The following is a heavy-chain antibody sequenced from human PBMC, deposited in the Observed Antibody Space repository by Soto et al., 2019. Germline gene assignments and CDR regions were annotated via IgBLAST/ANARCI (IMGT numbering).Heavy chain of an antibody. CDR1: GFTFSSYG. CDR2: ISYDGSNK. J-gene: IGHJ5*02. V-gene: IGHV3-30*18. Sequence: PGGSLRLSCAASGFTFSSYGMHWVRQAPGKGLEWVAVISYDGSNKYYADSVKGRFTISRDNSKNTLYLQMNSLRAEDTAVYYCAKAVTTPGWFDPWGQGTLVTVSS. D-gene: IGHD4-17*01. CDR3: AKAVTTPGWFDP.